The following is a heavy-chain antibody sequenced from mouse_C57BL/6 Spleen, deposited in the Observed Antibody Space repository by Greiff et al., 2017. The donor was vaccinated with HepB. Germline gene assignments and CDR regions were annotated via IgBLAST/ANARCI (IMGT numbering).Heavy chain of an antibody. Sequence: QVQLQQPGAELVRPGSSVKLSCKASGYTFTSYWMHWVKQRPIQGLEWIGNIDPSDSETHYNQKFKDKATLTVDKSSSTAYMQLSSLTSEDSAVYYCARGGNYYGSSYGFAYWGQGTLVTVSA. CDR2: IDPSDSET. D-gene: IGHD1-1*01. J-gene: IGHJ3*01. CDR3: ARGGNYYGSSYGFAY. V-gene: IGHV1-52*01. CDR1: GYTFTSYW.